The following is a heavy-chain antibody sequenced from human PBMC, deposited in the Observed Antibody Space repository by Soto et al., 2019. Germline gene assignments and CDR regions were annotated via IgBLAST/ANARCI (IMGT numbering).Heavy chain of an antibody. Sequence: QVQLQQWGAGLLKPSETLSLTCAVYGGSFSGYYWSWIRQPPGKGLEWIGEINHSGSTNYNPSLKRRVTISVDTSKNQFSLKLSSVTAADTAVYYCARAVLGTIGNWFDPWGQGTLVTVSS. CDR1: GGSFSGYY. J-gene: IGHJ5*02. CDR3: ARAVLGTIGNWFDP. CDR2: INHSGST. V-gene: IGHV4-34*01. D-gene: IGHD7-27*01.